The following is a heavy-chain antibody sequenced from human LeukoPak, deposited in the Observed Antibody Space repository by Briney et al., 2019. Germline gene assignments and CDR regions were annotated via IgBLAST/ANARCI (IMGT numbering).Heavy chain of an antibody. CDR3: ARDHGLSQQLGSLDP. CDR2: INPNSGGT. Sequence: GASVKVSCKASGYTFTDYYMHWVRQAPGQGLEWMGWINPNSGGTNYAQKFQGRVTMTRDTSISTAYMELSRLRSDDTAVYYCARDHGLSQQLGSLDPWGQGTLVTVSS. J-gene: IGHJ5*02. CDR1: GYTFTDYY. D-gene: IGHD6-13*01. V-gene: IGHV1-2*02.